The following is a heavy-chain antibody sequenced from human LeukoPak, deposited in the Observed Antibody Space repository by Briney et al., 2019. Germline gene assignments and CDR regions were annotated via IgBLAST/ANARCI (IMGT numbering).Heavy chain of an antibody. V-gene: IGHV4-39*01. Sequence: PSETLSLTCTVSGGSISSSSYYWGWIRQPPGKGLEWIGRIYYSGSTYYNPSLKSRVTISVDTSKNQFSLKLSSVTAADTAVYYCARPSGGYSSGWSGPFDYWGQGTLVTVSS. D-gene: IGHD6-19*01. CDR1: GGSISSSSYY. CDR3: ARPSGGYSSGWSGPFDY. CDR2: IYYSGST. J-gene: IGHJ4*02.